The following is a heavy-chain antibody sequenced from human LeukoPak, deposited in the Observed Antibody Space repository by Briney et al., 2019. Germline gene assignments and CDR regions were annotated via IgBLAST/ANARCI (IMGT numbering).Heavy chain of an antibody. J-gene: IGHJ4*02. CDR2: IKQDGSEK. V-gene: IGHV3-7*01. CDR1: GFTSSSYW. D-gene: IGHD6-19*01. Sequence: GGSLRLSCAASGFTSSSYWMSWVRQAPGKGLEWVANIKQDGSEKYYVDSVKGRFTISRDNAKNSLYLQMNSLRAEDTAVYYCATQYYDASSSGWTRHVDYWGQGTLVTVSS. CDR3: ATQYYDASSSGWTRHVDY.